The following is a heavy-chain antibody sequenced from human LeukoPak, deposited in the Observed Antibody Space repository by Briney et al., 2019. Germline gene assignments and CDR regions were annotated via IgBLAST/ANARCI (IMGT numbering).Heavy chain of an antibody. CDR3: ARGGSPFY. D-gene: IGHD3-10*01. J-gene: IGHJ4*02. Sequence: PGESLRLSCAGSGFSFSSHWLHWVRQVPGKGLEWVAHINGDGIAINYADSVKGRFTISRDNAKNTVYLQMNSLRVEDAAVFYCARGGSPFYWGRGTPVTVSS. CDR2: INGDGIAI. CDR1: GFSFSSHW. V-gene: IGHV3-74*01.